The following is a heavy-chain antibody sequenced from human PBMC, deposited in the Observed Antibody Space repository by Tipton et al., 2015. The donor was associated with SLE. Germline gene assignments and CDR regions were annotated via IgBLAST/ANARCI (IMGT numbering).Heavy chain of an antibody. Sequence: TLSLTCTVSGGSINSGGYYWTWIRQHPGKGLEWIGYIFYSGKTYYNPSLKSRLTISLDTSKNQFSLKLSSVTAADTAVYYCARVYPNFGDYEFFQHWGQGTLVTVSS. CDR3: ARVYPNFGDYEFFQH. CDR1: GGSINSGGYY. V-gene: IGHV4-31*03. D-gene: IGHD4-17*01. CDR2: IFYSGKT. J-gene: IGHJ1*01.